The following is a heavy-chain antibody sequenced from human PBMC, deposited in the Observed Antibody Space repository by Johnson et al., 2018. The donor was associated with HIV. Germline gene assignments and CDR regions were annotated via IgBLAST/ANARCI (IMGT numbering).Heavy chain of an antibody. D-gene: IGHD3-3*01. V-gene: IGHV3-7*05. CDR1: GFTFSSYW. J-gene: IGHJ3*02. CDR3: ARPNNWRPKGDAYDI. CDR2: IKQDGSER. Sequence: MLLVESGGGLVQPGESLRLSCAASGFTFSSYWMNWVRQAPGKGLECVANIKQDGSERKYVDSVKGRFTISRDNAKNSLYLQMNSRGAEDTAVYYCARPNNWRPKGDAYDIWGQGKMVTVSS.